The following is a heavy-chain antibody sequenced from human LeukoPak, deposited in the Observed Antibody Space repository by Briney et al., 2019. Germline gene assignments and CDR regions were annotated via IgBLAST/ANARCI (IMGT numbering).Heavy chain of an antibody. CDR2: INHSGRT. V-gene: IGHV4-34*01. Sequence: SETLSLTCAVYGGSFSGYFWIWIRQPPGKGLEWIGEINHSGRTNYNPSLKSRVTISVDTPKNQFSLKVNSVTAADTALYYCARGGRGVPTARRFKPANWFDPWGQGTLVTIFS. D-gene: IGHD2-2*01. CDR1: GGSFSGYF. J-gene: IGHJ5*02. CDR3: ARGGRGVPTARRFKPANWFDP.